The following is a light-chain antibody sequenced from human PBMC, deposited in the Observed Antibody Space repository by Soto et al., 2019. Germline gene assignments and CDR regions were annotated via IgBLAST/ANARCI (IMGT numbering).Light chain of an antibody. Sequence: EIVLTQSPGTLSSSPGERATLSCRASESVSSNYLAWYQQRPGQAPRLLIYAASNRARGIPDRFGGSGSGPAFTLTVRRLEPEDFAVYYCQQYGSAPWTFGQGTKV. V-gene: IGKV3-20*01. CDR3: QQYGSAPWT. CDR2: AAS. CDR1: ESVSSNY. J-gene: IGKJ1*01.